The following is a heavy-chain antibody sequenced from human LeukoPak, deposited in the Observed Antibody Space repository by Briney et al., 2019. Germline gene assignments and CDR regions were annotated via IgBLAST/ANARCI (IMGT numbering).Heavy chain of an antibody. Sequence: SETLSLTCTVSGGSISSSSYYRGWIRQPPGKGLEWIGYIYYSGSTNYNPSLKSRVTISVDTSKNQFSLKLSSVTAADTAVYYCARGRKDILTGRNWFDPWGQGTLVTVSS. V-gene: IGHV4-61*05. J-gene: IGHJ5*02. CDR3: ARGRKDILTGRNWFDP. D-gene: IGHD3-9*01. CDR2: IYYSGST. CDR1: GGSISSSSYY.